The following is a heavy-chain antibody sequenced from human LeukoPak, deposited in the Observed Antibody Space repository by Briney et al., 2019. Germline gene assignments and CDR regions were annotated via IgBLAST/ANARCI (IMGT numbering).Heavy chain of an antibody. J-gene: IGHJ5*02. CDR2: INSDGSDI. D-gene: IGHD1-26*01. CDR1: GFTISSNW. V-gene: IGHV3-74*01. CDR3: ARSIVGATPFDP. Sequence: PGGSLRLSCAASGFTISSNWMHWVRQAPGKGLLWVSRINSDGSDISYADSVKGRFTISRDNSKNTLYLQMNSLRAEDTAVYYCARSIVGATPFDPWGQGTLVTVSS.